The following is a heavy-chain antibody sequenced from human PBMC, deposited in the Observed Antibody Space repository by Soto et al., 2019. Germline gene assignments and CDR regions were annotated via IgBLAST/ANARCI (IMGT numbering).Heavy chain of an antibody. Sequence: EVQLVESGGGLVQPGGSLRLSCAASGFTFSSYWMHWVRQVPGKGLVWVSRINSDGSITDYADSEKGRFTISRDNAKNTLYLQMNGLRADDTAVYYCARVTGGGWGQGTLVTVSS. V-gene: IGHV3-74*01. CDR1: GFTFSSYW. D-gene: IGHD2-15*01. CDR3: ARVTGGG. J-gene: IGHJ4*02. CDR2: INSDGSIT.